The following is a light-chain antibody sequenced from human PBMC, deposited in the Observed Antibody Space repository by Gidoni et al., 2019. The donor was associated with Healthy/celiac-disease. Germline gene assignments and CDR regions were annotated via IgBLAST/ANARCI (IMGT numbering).Light chain of an antibody. CDR3: QQSYSTPIT. CDR2: AAS. J-gene: IGKJ3*01. CDR1: QSISSY. Sequence: DIQMTQSPSSLSASVGDRVIITCRASQSISSYLNWYQQKPGKAPNLLIYAASSLQSGVPSRFSGSGSGTDFTLTISSLQPEDFATYYCQQSYSTPITFXPXTKVDIK. V-gene: IGKV1-39*01.